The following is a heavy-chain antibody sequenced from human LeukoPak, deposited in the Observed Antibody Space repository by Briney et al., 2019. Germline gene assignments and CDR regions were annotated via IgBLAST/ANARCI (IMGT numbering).Heavy chain of an antibody. CDR1: GFTFSTYG. CDR3: AKDRVNYYDSSGQAN. J-gene: IGHJ4*02. V-gene: IGHV3-30*02. CDR2: IRYDGSNK. D-gene: IGHD3-22*01. Sequence: GGSLRLSCAASGFTFSTYGMHWVRQAPGKGLEWVAFIRYDGSNKYYADSVKGRFTISRDNSKNTLYLQMNSLRVEDTAVYYCAKDRVNYYDSSGQANWGQGTLVTVSS.